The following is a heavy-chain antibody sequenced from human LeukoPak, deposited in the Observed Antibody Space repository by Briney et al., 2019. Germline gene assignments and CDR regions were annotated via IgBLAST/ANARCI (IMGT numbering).Heavy chain of an antibody. CDR3: ARDLYGYCSGGSCYANPGY. V-gene: IGHV3-23*01. D-gene: IGHD2-15*01. CDR2: ISGSGGST. CDR1: GFTFSSYA. J-gene: IGHJ4*02. Sequence: GGSLRLSCAASGFTFSSYAMSWVRQAPGKGLEWVSAISGSGGSTYYADSAKGRFTISRDNSKSTLYLQMNSLRAEDTAVYYCARDLYGYCSGGSCYANPGYWGQGTLVTVSS.